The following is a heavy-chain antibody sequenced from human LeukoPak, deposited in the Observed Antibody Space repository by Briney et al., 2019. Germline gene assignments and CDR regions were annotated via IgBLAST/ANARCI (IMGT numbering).Heavy chain of an antibody. CDR3: ARDYVLLCFGELLTRYYYYGMDV. V-gene: IGHV1-2*02. D-gene: IGHD3-10*01. J-gene: IGHJ6*04. CDR2: INPNSGGT. Sequence: ASVPVSCMASGYTFTGYYMHWVRQAPGQGLEWMGWINPNSGGTNYAQKFQGRVTMTRDTSISTAYMELSRLRSDDTAVYYCARDYVLLCFGELLTRYYYYGMDVWGKGTTVTV. CDR1: GYTFTGYY.